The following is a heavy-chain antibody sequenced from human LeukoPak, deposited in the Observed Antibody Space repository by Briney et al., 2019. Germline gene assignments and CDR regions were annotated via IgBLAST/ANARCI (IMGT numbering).Heavy chain of an antibody. CDR3: ARDGGIVVVPAATDFDY. Sequence: AGGSLTLSCAASGFTFSSYSLNWVRQAPGKGLEWVSSICSSSSYIYYADSVKGRFTISRDNAKNSLYLQMNSLRAEDTAVYYCARDGGIVVVPAATDFDYWGQGTLVTVSS. V-gene: IGHV3-21*01. D-gene: IGHD2-2*01. J-gene: IGHJ4*02. CDR1: GFTFSSYS. CDR2: ICSSSSYI.